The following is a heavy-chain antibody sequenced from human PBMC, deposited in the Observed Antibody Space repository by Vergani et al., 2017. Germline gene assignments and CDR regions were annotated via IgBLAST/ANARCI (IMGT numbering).Heavy chain of an antibody. CDR2: ISSSSSTI. V-gene: IGHV3-11*01. Sequence: QVQLLESGGGLVKPGGSLRLSCAASGFTFSDYYMSWGRQAPGKGLEWGSYISSSSSTIYYADSVKGRFTISRDNAKNSLYLQMNSLRAKDTAVYYCARYPIAENWFDPWGQGTLVTVSS. CDR1: GFTFSDYY. CDR3: ARYPIAENWFDP. J-gene: IGHJ5*02. D-gene: IGHD6-13*01.